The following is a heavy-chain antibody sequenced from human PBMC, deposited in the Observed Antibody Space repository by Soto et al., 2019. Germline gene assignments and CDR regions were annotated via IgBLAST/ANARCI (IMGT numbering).Heavy chain of an antibody. V-gene: IGHV4-59*01. J-gene: IGHJ6*02. CDR1: GDSISTDY. CDR2: MYNTGST. CDR3: ARDLWGYCGTDCYPLDV. Sequence: TSETLSLTCTVSGDSISTDYWSWIRQPPGKGLEWIGYMYNTGSTVYNPSFKSRVTISVDTSKNQFSLKLNSVTAADTAVYYCARDLWGYCGTDCYPLDVWRQGTTVTVSS. D-gene: IGHD2-21*02.